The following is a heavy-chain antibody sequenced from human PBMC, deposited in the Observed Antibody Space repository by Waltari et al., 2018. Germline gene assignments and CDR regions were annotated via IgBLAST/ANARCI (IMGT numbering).Heavy chain of an antibody. CDR1: GYTFPSYY. V-gene: IGHV1-46*01. CDR2: INPSGGST. J-gene: IGHJ4*02. CDR3: ARTGVDYYDSSGSYFDY. Sequence: QVQLVQSGAEVKKPGASVKVSCTASGYTFPSYYMPWVRQAPGQGLEWMGIINPSGGSTSYAQKFQGRVTMTRDTSTSTVYMELSSLRSEDTAVYYCARTGVDYYDSSGSYFDYWGQGTLVTVSS. D-gene: IGHD3-22*01.